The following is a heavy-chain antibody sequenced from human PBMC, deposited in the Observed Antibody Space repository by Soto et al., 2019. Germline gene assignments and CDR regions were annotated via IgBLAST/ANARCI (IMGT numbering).Heavy chain of an antibody. D-gene: IGHD4-17*01. CDR3: EKGPTVTTPPNYYYYYYMDV. V-gene: IGHV3-23*01. Sequence: EVQLLESGGGLVQPGGSLRLSCAASGFTFSSYAMSWVRQAPGKGLEWVSAISGSGGSTYYADSVKGRFTISRDNSKNTLYLQMNSLRAEDTAVYYCEKGPTVTTPPNYYYYYYMDVWGKGTTVTVSS. J-gene: IGHJ6*03. CDR2: ISGSGGST. CDR1: GFTFSSYA.